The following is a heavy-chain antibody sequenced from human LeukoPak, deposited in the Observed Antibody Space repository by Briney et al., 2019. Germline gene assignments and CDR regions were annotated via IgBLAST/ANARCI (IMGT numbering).Heavy chain of an antibody. CDR2: VHDSAGT. V-gene: IGHV4-59*01. J-gene: IGHJ4*02. CDR3: AKGRKDFDTNLGPFDS. D-gene: IGHD3-9*01. Sequence: PSETLSLTCTVSGGSISSYYWSWIRQSPGKGLEWLGYVHDSAGTIYNPSLKSRVTISVGTSKTQFSLKVTSVTTADTAVYYCAKGRKDFDTNLGPFDSWGQEILVTVSS. CDR1: GGSISSYY.